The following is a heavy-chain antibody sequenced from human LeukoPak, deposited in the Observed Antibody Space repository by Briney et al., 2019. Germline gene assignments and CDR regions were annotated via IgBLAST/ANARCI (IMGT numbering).Heavy chain of an antibody. V-gene: IGHV1-8*02. J-gene: IGHJ4*02. CDR1: GYTFISFD. D-gene: IGHD3-10*01. Sequence: APVNVSCKASGYTFISFDIIWLRQAAGHGLEWMGWMNPNSADRGYAQKFRGRVTRTRSTSISTAYMELSSLRSEDSAVYYCARGAGGSGYYYLLTWGQGTLVTVSS. CDR2: MNPNSADR. CDR3: ARGAGGSGYYYLLT.